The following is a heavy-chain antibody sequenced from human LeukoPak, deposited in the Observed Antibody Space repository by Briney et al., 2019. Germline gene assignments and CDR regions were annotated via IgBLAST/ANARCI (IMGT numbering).Heavy chain of an antibody. CDR1: GFTFSSYA. CDR2: IGSSGDIT. CDR3: AKDIDNGDYVVY. J-gene: IGHJ4*02. Sequence: GGSLRLSCAASGFTFSSYAMSWVRQAPGMGLEWVSSIGSSGDITYYADSVKGRFTVSRDNSKNTLYLQMNSLRAEDTAVYYCAKDIDNGDYVVYWGQGTLVTVSS. D-gene: IGHD4-17*01. V-gene: IGHV3-23*01.